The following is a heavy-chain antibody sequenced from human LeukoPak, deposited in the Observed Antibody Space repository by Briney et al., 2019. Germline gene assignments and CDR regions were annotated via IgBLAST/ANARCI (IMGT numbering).Heavy chain of an antibody. D-gene: IGHD2-21*02. CDR3: ASQYCGGDCSPGGYYMGV. J-gene: IGHJ6*03. Sequence: ASVKVSCKASGYTFTGYYMHWVRQAPGQGLEWMGWINPNTGGTNYAQNFQGRVTMTRDTSISTAYMELSRVTSDDTAVYYCASQYCGGDCSPGGYYMGVWGKGTTVTVSS. V-gene: IGHV1-2*02. CDR2: INPNTGGT. CDR1: GYTFTGYY.